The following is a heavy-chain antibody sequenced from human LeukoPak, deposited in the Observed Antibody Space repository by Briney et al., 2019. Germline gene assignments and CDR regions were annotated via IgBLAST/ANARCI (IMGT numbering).Heavy chain of an antibody. Sequence: SAPALVKATQTLTLTCTFFWFSLSTSGISVIWIRHPPAKALEWLARIEWDDDKYYSTSLKTRLTISKDTSKNQMVLTMTNMDPVDTATYYCARINSGWDYAFDIWGQGTMVTVSS. CDR2: IEWDDDK. D-gene: IGHD3-10*01. CDR3: ARINSGWDYAFDI. J-gene: IGHJ3*02. V-gene: IGHV2-70*11. CDR1: WFSLSTSGIS.